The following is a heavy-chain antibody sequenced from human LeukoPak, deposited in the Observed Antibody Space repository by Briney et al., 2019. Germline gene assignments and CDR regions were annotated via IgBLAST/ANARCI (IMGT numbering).Heavy chain of an antibody. CDR2: ISAYSGNT. CDR1: GYTFTSLG. D-gene: IGHD2/OR15-2a*01. Sequence: ASVKVSCKASGYTFTSLGISWVRQAPGQGLEWMGWISAYSGNTNYAQNFQGRVTMTTDTSTRTAYMELRSLRSDDTGVYFCVRGGGPRVIVTVDLDYWGQGTLVTVSS. CDR3: VRGGGPRVIVTVDLDY. J-gene: IGHJ4*02. V-gene: IGHV1-18*01.